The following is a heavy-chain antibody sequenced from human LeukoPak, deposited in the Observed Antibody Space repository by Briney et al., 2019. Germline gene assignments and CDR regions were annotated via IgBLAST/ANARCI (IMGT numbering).Heavy chain of an antibody. D-gene: IGHD1-20*01. CDR2: ISSSSSYI. CDR3: ASGNWNDRAFDI. J-gene: IGHJ3*02. CDR1: GFTFSSYS. Sequence: PGGSLRLSCAASGFTFSSYSMNWVRQAPGKGLEWVSSISSSSSYIYYADSVKGRFTISRDNAKNSLYLQMNSLRVEDTAVYYCASGNWNDRAFDIWGQGTMVIVSS. V-gene: IGHV3-21*01.